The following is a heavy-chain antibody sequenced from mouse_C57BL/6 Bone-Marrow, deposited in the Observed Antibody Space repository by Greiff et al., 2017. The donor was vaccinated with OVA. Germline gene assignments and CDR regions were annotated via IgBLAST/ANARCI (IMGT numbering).Heavy chain of an antibody. Sequence: VKLMESGAELVRPGASVKLSCKASGYTFTDYYINWVKQRPGQGLEWIARIYPGSGNTYYNEKFKGKATLTAEKSSSTAYMQLSSLTSEDSAVYFCAEGGNYELAYWGQGTLVTVSA. CDR1: GYTFTDYY. V-gene: IGHV1-76*01. J-gene: IGHJ3*01. D-gene: IGHD2-1*01. CDR3: AEGGNYELAY. CDR2: IYPGSGNT.